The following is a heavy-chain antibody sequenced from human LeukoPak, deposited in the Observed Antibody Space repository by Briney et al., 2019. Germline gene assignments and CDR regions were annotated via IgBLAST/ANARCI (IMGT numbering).Heavy chain of an antibody. CDR1: GFTFSSYA. CDR2: ISGGGGST. CDR3: ASSLILTGYYSDY. J-gene: IGHJ4*02. Sequence: GGSLRLSCAASGFTFSSYAMSWVRQAPGKGLEWVSAISGGGGSTYYADSVKGRFTISRGNSKNTLYLQMNSLRAEDTAVYYCASSLILTGYYSDYWGQGTLVTVSS. D-gene: IGHD3-9*01. V-gene: IGHV3-23*01.